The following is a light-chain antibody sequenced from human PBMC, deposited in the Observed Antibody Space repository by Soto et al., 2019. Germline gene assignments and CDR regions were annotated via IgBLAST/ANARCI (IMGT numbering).Light chain of an antibody. J-gene: IGLJ2*01. CDR2: DVS. CDR1: SSDVGGYNY. CDR3: CSYAGSYTWV. Sequence: QSALTQPRSVSGSPGQSVTISSTGTSSDVGGYNYVSWYQQHPGKAPKLIIYDVSKRPSGVPDRFSGSKSGNTASLTISGLQAEDEADYYCCSYAGSYTWVFGGGTKLTVL. V-gene: IGLV2-11*01.